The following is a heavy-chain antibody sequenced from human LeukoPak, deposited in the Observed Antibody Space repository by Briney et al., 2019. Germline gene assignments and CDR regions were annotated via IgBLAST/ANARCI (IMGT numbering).Heavy chain of an antibody. D-gene: IGHD1-26*01. V-gene: IGHV4-59*11. CDR2: VSYSGDT. CDR3: ARGGASSRYFGY. CDR1: GGSISGHF. J-gene: IGHJ4*02. Sequence: SETLSLACTVSGGSISGHFWSWIRQPPGKGLEWIGFVSYSGDTNYSPSFNGRVTISLDTSKSQFSLNLNSVTAADTAVYFCARGGASSRYFGYWGQGTLVTVSS.